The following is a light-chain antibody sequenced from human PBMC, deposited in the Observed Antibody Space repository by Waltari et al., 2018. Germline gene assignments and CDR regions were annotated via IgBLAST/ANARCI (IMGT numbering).Light chain of an antibody. Sequence: AIRMTQSPSSFSASTGARVTITCRASQGISSYLAWYQQKPVKAPKLLIYAASTLQSGVPSRFSGSGSGTDFTLTISCLQSEDFATDYCQQYYSYPLFGQGTRLEIK. CDR1: QGISSY. J-gene: IGKJ5*01. V-gene: IGKV1-8*01. CDR2: AAS. CDR3: QQYYSYPL.